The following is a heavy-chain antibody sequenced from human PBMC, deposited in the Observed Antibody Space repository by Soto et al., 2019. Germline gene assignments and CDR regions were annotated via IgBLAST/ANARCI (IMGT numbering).Heavy chain of an antibody. D-gene: IGHD6-13*01. J-gene: IGHJ4*02. CDR1: GFTFSSYA. CDR2: ISYDGSNK. Sequence: GGSLRLSCAASGFTFSSYAMHWVRQAPGKGLEWVAVISYDGSNKYYADSVKGRFTISRDNSKNTLYLQMNSLRAEDTAVYYCARSRYSSSWYDYWGQGTLVTVSS. CDR3: ARSRYSSSWYDY. V-gene: IGHV3-30-3*01.